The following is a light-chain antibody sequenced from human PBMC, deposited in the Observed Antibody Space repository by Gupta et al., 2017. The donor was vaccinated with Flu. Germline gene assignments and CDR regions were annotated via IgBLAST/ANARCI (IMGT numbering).Light chain of an antibody. CDR3: QQSYSTPYS. V-gene: IGKV1-39*01. CDR2: AAS. CDR1: QSISSY. Sequence: IQMTQSPSSLSASVGDRVTITCRASQSISSYLNWYQQKPGKASKLLIYAASSLQSGVPSRFSGSGSGTDFTLTISSLQPEGFATYYCQQSYSTPYSFGQGTKLEIK. J-gene: IGKJ2*03.